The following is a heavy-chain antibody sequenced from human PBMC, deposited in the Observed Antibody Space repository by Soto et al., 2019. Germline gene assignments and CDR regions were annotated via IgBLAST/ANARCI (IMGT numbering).Heavy chain of an antibody. CDR3: AKDGGYSSGWRMMY. CDR1: GFTFSSYA. D-gene: IGHD6-19*01. V-gene: IGHV3-23*01. J-gene: IGHJ4*02. Sequence: HPGGSLRLSCAASGFTFSSYAMSWVRQAPGKGLEWVSAISGSGGSTYYADSVKGRFTISRDNSKNTLYLQMNSLRAEDTAVYYCAKDGGYSSGWRMMYWGQGTLVTVSS. CDR2: ISGSGGST.